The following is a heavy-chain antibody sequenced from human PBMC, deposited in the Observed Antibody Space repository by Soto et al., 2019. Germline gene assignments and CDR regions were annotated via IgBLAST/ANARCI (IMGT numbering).Heavy chain of an antibody. CDR1: GFTFSSHT. Sequence: GGSMRLSCAASGFTFSSHTMNWVRQAPGKGLEWVSSLSSNGYYIYYADSVRGRFTISRDNAKNSPYLQMNSLRAEDTAVYYCARTRGAYGMDVWGQGTTVTVSS. CDR2: LSSNGYYI. V-gene: IGHV3-21*01. D-gene: IGHD1-26*01. J-gene: IGHJ6*02. CDR3: ARTRGAYGMDV.